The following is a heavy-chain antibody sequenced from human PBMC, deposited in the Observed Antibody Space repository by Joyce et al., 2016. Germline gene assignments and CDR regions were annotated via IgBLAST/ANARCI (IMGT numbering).Heavy chain of an antibody. CDR3: ARDVLMVRGPLGY. CDR2: TYYSGST. Sequence: QLQLQESGPGLVKPSETLSLTCTVSGDSIRSSSYFWGWIRQSPGKDLEWIGSTYYSGSTYYNPSLKSRVTISVDTSKNQFSLKLSSVTAADTAVYYCARDVLMVRGPLGYWGQGTLVTVSS. CDR1: GDSIRSSSYF. J-gene: IGHJ4*02. V-gene: IGHV4-39*07. D-gene: IGHD3-10*01.